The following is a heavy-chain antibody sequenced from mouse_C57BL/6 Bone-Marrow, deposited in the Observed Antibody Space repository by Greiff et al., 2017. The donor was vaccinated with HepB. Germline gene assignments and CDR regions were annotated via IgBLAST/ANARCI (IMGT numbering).Heavy chain of an antibody. CDR3: ARAGYSNYEVWFAY. CDR2: ISDGGSYT. CDR1: GFTFSSYA. J-gene: IGHJ3*01. D-gene: IGHD2-5*01. Sequence: DVMLVESGGGLVKPGGSLKLSCAASGFTFSSYAMSWVRQTPEKRLEWVATISDGGSYTYYPDNVKGRFTISRDNAKNNLYLQMSHLKSEDTAMYYCARAGYSNYEVWFAYWGQGTLVTVSA. V-gene: IGHV5-4*03.